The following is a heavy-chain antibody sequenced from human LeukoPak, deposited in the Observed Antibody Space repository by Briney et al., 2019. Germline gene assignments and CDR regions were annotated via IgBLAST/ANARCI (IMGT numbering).Heavy chain of an antibody. D-gene: IGHD3-9*01. CDR1: GFTFDDYA. CDR2: ISGNGGST. J-gene: IGHJ2*01. V-gene: IGHV3-43*02. CDR3: AKGGRYQDWYFDL. Sequence: GGSLRLSCAASGFTFDDYAMHWVRQAPGKGLEWVSLISGNGGSTYYADSVKGRFTISRDNSKNSLYLQMNSLSAEDAALYYCAKGGRYQDWYFDLWGRGALVTVSS.